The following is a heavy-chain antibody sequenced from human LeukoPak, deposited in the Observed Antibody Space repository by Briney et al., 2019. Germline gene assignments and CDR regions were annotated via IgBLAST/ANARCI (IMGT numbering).Heavy chain of an antibody. CDR3: ARSARLMKGVVEVTALDD. Sequence: PGGSLRLSCVASRFTVSSNYMSWVRQTPGKGLEWVSVIYSGGRTDYAGSVKGRFTIARDNAKNSVYLEMNSLRADDTAVYYCARSARLMKGVVEVTALDDWGQGTLVTVSS. CDR2: IYSGGRT. V-gene: IGHV3-66*01. D-gene: IGHD3-3*01. CDR1: RFTVSSNY. J-gene: IGHJ4*02.